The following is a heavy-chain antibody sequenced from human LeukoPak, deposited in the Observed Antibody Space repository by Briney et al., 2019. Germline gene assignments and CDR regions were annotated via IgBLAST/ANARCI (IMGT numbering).Heavy chain of an antibody. CDR1: GGSISSTNW. V-gene: IGHV4-4*02. J-gene: IGHJ4*02. Sequence: SETLSLTCTVSGGSISSTNWWTWVRQPPGKGLEWIGEVHLDGRTNYNPSLRSRLIMSVDLPENHISLKLTSVTAADTAVYYCAREGGFYRPLDYSGQGTLVTVSS. CDR3: AREGGFYRPLDY. CDR2: VHLDGRT. D-gene: IGHD3-3*01.